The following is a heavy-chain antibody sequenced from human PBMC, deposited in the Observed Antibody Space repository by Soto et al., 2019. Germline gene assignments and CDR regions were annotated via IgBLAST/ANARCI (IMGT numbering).Heavy chain of an antibody. CDR2: ISAYNGNT. CDR3: ARASTIWFDP. V-gene: IGHV1-18*01. J-gene: IGHJ5*02. Sequence: VSVKVSCKASGYTFTSYCISWARHAPGQGLEWMGWISAYNGNTNYAQKLQGRVTMTTDTSTSTAYMELRSLRSDDTAVYYCARASTIWFDPWGQGTLVTVS. CDR1: GYTFTSYC. D-gene: IGHD5-12*01.